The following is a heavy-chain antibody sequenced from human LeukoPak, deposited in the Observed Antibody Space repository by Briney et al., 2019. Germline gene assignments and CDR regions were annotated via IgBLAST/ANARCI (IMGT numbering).Heavy chain of an antibody. V-gene: IGHV3-9*01. CDR3: ARGKLAAQDY. CDR2: ISWKNNYT. J-gene: IGHJ4*02. CDR1: GFSFDDYA. D-gene: IGHD6-6*01. Sequence: PGGSLRLSCAASGFSFDDYAMHWVRQPPGKGLEWVSGISWKNNYTGYADSVKGRFTISRDNAKNTLYLQMNSLRAEDTAVYYCARGKLAAQDYWGQGTLVTVSS.